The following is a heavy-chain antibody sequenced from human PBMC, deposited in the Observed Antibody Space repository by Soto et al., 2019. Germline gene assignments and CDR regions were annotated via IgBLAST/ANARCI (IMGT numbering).Heavy chain of an antibody. Sequence: EVQLVESGGGLVQPGGSLRLSCAASGFTFSSYWMSWVRQAPGKGLEWVANIKQDGSEKYYVDSVKGRFTISRDNDKNSLYLPMNSLRAEDTAVYYCARDLGAVAGRLADYWGQGTLVTVSS. CDR2: IKQDGSEK. CDR1: GFTFSSYW. D-gene: IGHD6-19*01. CDR3: ARDLGAVAGRLADY. V-gene: IGHV3-7*01. J-gene: IGHJ4*02.